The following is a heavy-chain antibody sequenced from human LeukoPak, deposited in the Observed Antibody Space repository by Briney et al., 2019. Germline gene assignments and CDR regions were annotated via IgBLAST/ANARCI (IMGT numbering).Heavy chain of an antibody. Sequence: GGSLRLSCAASGFTFRSYAMSWVRQAPGKGLEWVSGITGSGGATYYADSVKGRFTISRDNSKNTLYLQMDSLRAEDTAVYYCARDRIAAAGIVDVWGQGTTVTVSS. CDR1: GFTFRSYA. CDR3: ARDRIAAAGIVDV. V-gene: IGHV3-23*01. J-gene: IGHJ6*02. CDR2: ITGSGGAT. D-gene: IGHD6-13*01.